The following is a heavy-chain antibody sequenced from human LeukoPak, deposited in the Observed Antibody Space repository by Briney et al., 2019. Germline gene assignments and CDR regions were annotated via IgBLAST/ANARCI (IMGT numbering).Heavy chain of an antibody. Sequence: PGGSLRLSCAASGFTFSSYTMNWVRQAPGKGLEWLSYITGSSDIIYYADSVKGRFTTSRDNAKNSLLLQMNSLRAEDTAVYFFGAGHPDSGAADFWGQGTLVTVSS. CDR3: GAGHPDSGAADF. V-gene: IGHV3-48*04. J-gene: IGHJ4*02. CDR1: GFTFSSYT. CDR2: ITGSSDII. D-gene: IGHD6-13*01.